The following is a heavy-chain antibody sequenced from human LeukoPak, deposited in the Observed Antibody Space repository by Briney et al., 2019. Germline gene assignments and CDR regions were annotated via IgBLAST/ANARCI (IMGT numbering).Heavy chain of an antibody. CDR2: IYYSGST. J-gene: IGHJ6*02. V-gene: IGHV4-30-4*01. CDR3: ARTGNYYYGMDV. Sequence: SQTLSLTCAVSGGSISSGDYYWSWIRQPPGKGLEWIGYIYYSGSTYDNPSLKSRVTISVDTSKNQFSLKLSSVTAADTAVYYCARTGNYYYGMDVWGQGTTVTVSS. CDR1: GGSISSGDYY. D-gene: IGHD1-14*01.